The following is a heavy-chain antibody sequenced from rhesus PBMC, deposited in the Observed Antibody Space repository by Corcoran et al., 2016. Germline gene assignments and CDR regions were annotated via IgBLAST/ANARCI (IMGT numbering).Heavy chain of an antibody. Sequence: EVQLVETGGGLVQPGGSLKLSCSASGFTFSCYGMSWVRQAPGMGLAWVSAINSGGGSTYYADSVKGRFTISRDNSKNTLSLQMNSLRAEDTAVYYCAKQGGGVRYFDYWGQGVLVTVSS. J-gene: IGHJ4*01. CDR2: INSGGGST. V-gene: IGHV3S5*01. D-gene: IGHD3-22*01. CDR3: AKQGGGVRYFDY. CDR1: GFTFSCYG.